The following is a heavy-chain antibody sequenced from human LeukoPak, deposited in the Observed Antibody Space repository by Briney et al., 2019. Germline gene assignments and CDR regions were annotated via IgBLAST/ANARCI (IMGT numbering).Heavy chain of an antibody. J-gene: IGHJ4*02. D-gene: IGHD3-10*01. CDR2: ISFLGSEK. CDR1: GFTFSAYD. CDR3: AKDPYSYASGRATFDF. V-gene: IGHV3-30*18. Sequence: GTSLRLSCAASGFTFSAYDMHWVRQAPGKGLEWVALISFLGSEKDYADSVKGRFTIPRDNPKNTLYLQMNSLRPDDTAVYYCAKDPYSYASGRATFDFWGQGALVTVSS.